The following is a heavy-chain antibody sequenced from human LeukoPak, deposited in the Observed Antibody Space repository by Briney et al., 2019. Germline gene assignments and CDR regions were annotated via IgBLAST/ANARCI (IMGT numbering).Heavy chain of an antibody. D-gene: IGHD3-10*01. V-gene: IGHV4-34*01. J-gene: IGHJ4*02. Sequence: LETLSLTCAVYGGSFSGYYWSWIRQPPGKGLEWIGEINHSGSTNYNPSLKSRVTISVDTSKNQFSLKLSSVTAADTAVYYCARGSGPMVRDWGQGTLVTVSS. CDR1: GGSFSGYY. CDR3: ARGSGPMVRD. CDR2: INHSGST.